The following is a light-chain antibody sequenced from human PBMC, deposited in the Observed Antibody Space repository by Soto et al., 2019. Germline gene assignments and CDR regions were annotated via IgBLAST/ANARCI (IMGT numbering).Light chain of an antibody. CDR3: QQYNIWPPLT. CDR2: GAS. V-gene: IGKV3-15*01. J-gene: IGKJ4*01. Sequence: EIRMTQSPAILSVSPGESATLSCRASQSVSSHVVWYQQKPGQAPRLLIYGASTRATGIPARFSGSGSGREFTLTISSLQSEDFGLYYCQQYNIWPPLTFGGGTKVEIK. CDR1: QSVSSH.